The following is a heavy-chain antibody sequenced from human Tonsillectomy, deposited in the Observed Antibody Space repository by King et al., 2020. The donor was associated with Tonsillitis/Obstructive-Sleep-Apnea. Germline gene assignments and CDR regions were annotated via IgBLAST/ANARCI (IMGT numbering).Heavy chain of an antibody. D-gene: IGHD3-10*01. CDR3: ARRGNVSVTFDI. V-gene: IGHV4-34*01. CDR1: GCSFSGYY. Sequence: LQQWGAGLLKPSETLSLTCAVYGCSFSGYYWSWIRQPPGKGLEWGREVNHSGSTNYNPSLKSRVTISVYTPKNQFSLKLSSVTAADTAVYYCARRGNVSVTFDIWGQGTMVTVSS. J-gene: IGHJ3*02. CDR2: VNHSGST.